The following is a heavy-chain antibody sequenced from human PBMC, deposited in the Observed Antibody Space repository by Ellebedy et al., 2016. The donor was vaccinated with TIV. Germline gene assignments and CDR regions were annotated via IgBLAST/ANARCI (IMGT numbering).Heavy chain of an antibody. J-gene: IGHJ4*02. D-gene: IGHD7-27*01. Sequence: SQTLSLTXXISGDSVSRNSAAWTWIRQSPSRGLEWLGRTYYRSKWYNDYAVSVKSRITINPDTSKNQFSLPLNSVTPEDTAVYYCARANWGYNFDYWGQGTLVTVSS. V-gene: IGHV6-1*01. CDR3: ARANWGYNFDY. CDR1: GDSVSRNSAA. CDR2: TYYRSKWYN.